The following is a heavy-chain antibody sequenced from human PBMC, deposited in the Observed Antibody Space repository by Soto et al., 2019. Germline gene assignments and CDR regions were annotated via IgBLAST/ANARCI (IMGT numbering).Heavy chain of an antibody. CDR3: ARGWYCSSTSCYTADV. Sequence: QVQLQESGPGLVKPSETLSLTCTVSGGSISSYYWSWIRQPAGKGLEWIGRIYTSGSTNYNPSLKSRVTMSVDTSKNQFSLKLSSVTAADTAVYYCARGWYCSSTSCYTADVWGQGTTVTVSS. J-gene: IGHJ6*02. D-gene: IGHD2-2*02. V-gene: IGHV4-4*07. CDR2: IYTSGST. CDR1: GGSISSYY.